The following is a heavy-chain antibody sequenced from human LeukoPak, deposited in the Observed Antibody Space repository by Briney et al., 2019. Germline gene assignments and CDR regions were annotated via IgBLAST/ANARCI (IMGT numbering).Heavy chain of an antibody. D-gene: IGHD3-22*01. V-gene: IGHV3-21*01. CDR3: ARGDYYDSSGYAYYFDY. CDR1: GFTFSSYS. Sequence: GGSLRLSCAASGFTFSSYSMNWVRQAPGKGLEWVSSISSSGSYIYYADSVKGRFTISRDNAKNSLYLQMNSLRAEDTAVYYCARGDYYDSSGYAYYFDYWGQGTLVTVSS. CDR2: ISSSGSYI. J-gene: IGHJ4*02.